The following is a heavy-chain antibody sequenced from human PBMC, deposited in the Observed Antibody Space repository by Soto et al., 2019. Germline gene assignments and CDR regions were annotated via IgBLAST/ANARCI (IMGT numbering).Heavy chain of an antibody. Sequence: PGGSLRLSCTACGFTFGDYAVSWFRQAPGKGLEGVGFIRSKAYGGTTEYAASVKGRFTISRDDSKSIAYLQMNSLKTEDTAVYYCMGQRYYYHPAEGPWGQGTLVTVPS. CDR2: IRSKAYGGTT. J-gene: IGHJ5*02. CDR3: MGQRYYYHPAEGP. D-gene: IGHD3-10*01. V-gene: IGHV3-49*03. CDR1: GFTFGDYA.